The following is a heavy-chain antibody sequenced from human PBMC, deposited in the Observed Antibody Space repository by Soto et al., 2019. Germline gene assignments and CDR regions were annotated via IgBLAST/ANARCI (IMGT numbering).Heavy chain of an antibody. D-gene: IGHD6-13*01. V-gene: IGHV1-18*04. CDR1: GYTFTSYG. Sequence: ASVKVSCKASGYTFTSYGISWVRQAPGQGLEWMGWISAYNGNTNYAQKLQGRVTMTTDTSTSTAYMELRSLRSDDTAVYYCARETYSSSWTLSSYYGVDVWGQGTTVTVSS. CDR3: ARETYSSSWTLSSYYGVDV. CDR2: ISAYNGNT. J-gene: IGHJ6*02.